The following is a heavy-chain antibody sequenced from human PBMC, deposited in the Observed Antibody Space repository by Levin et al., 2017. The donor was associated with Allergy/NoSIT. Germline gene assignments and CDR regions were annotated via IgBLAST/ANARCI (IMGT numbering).Heavy chain of an antibody. V-gene: IGHV4-61*02. J-gene: IGHJ6*03. CDR1: GDSISRGFYY. Sequence: SQTLSLTCSVSGDSISRGFYYWSWIRQPAGEGLEWIGRIYVTGSTTYSPSLKSRVTISLDRAKDQVSLKINSATAADTAVYYCAGDLEGFSGYTPYCYMDVWGKAPTVTVSS. CDR3: AGDLEGFSGYTPYCYMDV. D-gene: IGHD5-12*01. CDR2: IYVTGST.